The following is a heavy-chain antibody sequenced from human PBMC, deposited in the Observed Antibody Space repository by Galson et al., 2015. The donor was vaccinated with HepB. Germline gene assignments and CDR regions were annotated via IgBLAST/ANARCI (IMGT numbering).Heavy chain of an antibody. CDR1: KYPFSDYY. Sequence: SEKVSCKDSKYPFSDYYIHWVRQTPGQGLEWMGWIFPNSGGTTYAQVFQGRVTLTSDTSINTAYMYLSSLTSDDTAVYYCARGRSKWELLRDYFDYWGQGTLVTVSS. D-gene: IGHD1-26*01. CDR3: ARGRSKWELLRDYFDY. J-gene: IGHJ4*02. CDR2: IFPNSGGT. V-gene: IGHV1-2*02.